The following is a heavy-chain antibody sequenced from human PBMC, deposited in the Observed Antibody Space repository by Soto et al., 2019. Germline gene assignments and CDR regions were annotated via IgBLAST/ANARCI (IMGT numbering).Heavy chain of an antibody. CDR3: ARDLVNGITGTTRLNNWFDP. CDR2: ISYDGSNK. CDR1: GFTFSSYA. V-gene: IGHV3-30-3*01. Sequence: HPGGSLRLSCAASGFTFSSYAMHWVRQAPGKGLEWVAVISYDGSNKYYADSVKGRFTISRDNSKNTLYLQMNSLRAEDTAVYYCARDLVNGITGTTRLNNWFDPWGQGTLVTVSS. D-gene: IGHD1-7*01. J-gene: IGHJ5*02.